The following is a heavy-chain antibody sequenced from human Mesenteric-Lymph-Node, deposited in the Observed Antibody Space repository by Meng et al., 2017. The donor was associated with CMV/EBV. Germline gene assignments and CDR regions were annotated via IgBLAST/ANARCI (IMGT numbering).Heavy chain of an antibody. CDR2: IYYSGNT. V-gene: IGHV4-30-4*08. CDR1: GGSISSGDYY. J-gene: IGHJ5*02. Sequence: SETLSLTCTVSGGSISSGDYYWTWIRQPPGKGLEYIGYIYYSGNTYYNSSLKSRVTISVDTSKNQFSLKLSSVTAADTAVYYCARGPGWNDLNWFDPWGQGTLVTVSS. CDR3: ARGPGWNDLNWFDP. D-gene: IGHD1-1*01.